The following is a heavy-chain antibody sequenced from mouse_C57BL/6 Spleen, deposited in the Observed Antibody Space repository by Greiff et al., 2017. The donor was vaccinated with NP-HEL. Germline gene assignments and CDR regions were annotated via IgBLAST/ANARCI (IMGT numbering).Heavy chain of an antibody. CDR2: ISSGSSTI. D-gene: IGHD1-1*01. CDR3: ARRVTTVVATWYFDV. CDR1: GFTFSDYG. J-gene: IGHJ1*03. V-gene: IGHV5-17*01. Sequence: EVNVVESGGGLVKPGGSLKLSCAASGFTFSDYGMHWVRQAPEKGLEWVAYISSGSSTIYYADTVKGRFTISRDNAKNTLFLQMTSLRSEDTAMYYCARRVTTVVATWYFDVWGTGTTVTVSS.